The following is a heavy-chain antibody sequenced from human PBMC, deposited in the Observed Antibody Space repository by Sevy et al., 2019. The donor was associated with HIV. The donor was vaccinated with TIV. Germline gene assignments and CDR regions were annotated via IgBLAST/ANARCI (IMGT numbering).Heavy chain of an antibody. V-gene: IGHV1-18*01. CDR1: GYSFTNYG. D-gene: IGHD3-3*02. J-gene: IGHJ5*02. Sequence: ASVKVSCKASGYSFTNYGIGWVRQAPGQGLEWMGWISGYNGYTNYAQNLQGRVTMTTDTSTSTAYMELRSLRSDDTXXXXXXXXXXXIRSWFDPWGQGTLVTVSS. CDR2: ISGYNGYT. CDR3: XXXXXXIRSWFDP.